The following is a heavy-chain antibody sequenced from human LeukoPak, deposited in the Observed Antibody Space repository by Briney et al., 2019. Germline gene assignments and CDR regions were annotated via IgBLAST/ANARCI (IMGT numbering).Heavy chain of an antibody. V-gene: IGHV4-61*01. D-gene: IGHD3-10*01. J-gene: IGHJ4*02. CDR1: DGSITSSRYY. CDR3: ASSYYYGSGSELDY. CDR2: IYYSGST. Sequence: SETLSLTCTVSDGSITSSRYYWSWIRQPPGKGLEWIGYIYYSGSTNYNPSLKSRVTISVDTSKNQFSLKLSSVTAADTAVYYCASSYYYGSGSELDYWGQGTLVTVSS.